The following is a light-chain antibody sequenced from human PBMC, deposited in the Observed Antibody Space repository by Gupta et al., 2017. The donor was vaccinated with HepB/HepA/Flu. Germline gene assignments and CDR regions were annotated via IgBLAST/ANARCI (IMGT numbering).Light chain of an antibody. V-gene: IGKV1-16*02. J-gene: IGKJ2*01. CDR2: AAS. Sequence: DSQMTQSTSSLSASVGDRVTITCRASQDISDYLAWFQQKPGKAPESLIYAASSLQSGFPSKFIGSGSGTDFTLTISSLQPEDFATYYCQQYKTYPRTFGQGTKLEI. CDR1: QDISDY. CDR3: QQYKTYPRT.